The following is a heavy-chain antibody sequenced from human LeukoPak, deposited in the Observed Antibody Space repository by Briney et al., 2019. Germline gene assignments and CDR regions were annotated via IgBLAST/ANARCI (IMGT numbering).Heavy chain of an antibody. CDR2: ISTGGGST. CDR3: AKSGGQ. CDR1: GFTFSNYA. D-gene: IGHD2-15*01. Sequence: GGSLRLSCAASGFTFSNYAMTWVRQTPGKGLEWVSTISTGGGSTYYADSVKGRFTISRDNSKSTLYLQINGLRGDDTAVYYCAKSGGQWGQGTLVTVSS. V-gene: IGHV3-23*01. J-gene: IGHJ4*02.